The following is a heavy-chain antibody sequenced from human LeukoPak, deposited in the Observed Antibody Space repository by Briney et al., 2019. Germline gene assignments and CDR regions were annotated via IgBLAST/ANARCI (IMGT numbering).Heavy chain of an antibody. V-gene: IGHV3-48*04. D-gene: IGHD2-2*01. CDR2: ITNSGNSK. Sequence: GGSLRLSCAASEFTFSSYSMNWVRQAPGKGLEWVSYITNSGNSKSYADSVKGRFTISKDNAKNTVYLQMNNLRAEDTAVYYCVSFYETYWGRGTLVTVSS. J-gene: IGHJ4*02. CDR3: VSFYETY. CDR1: EFTFSSYS.